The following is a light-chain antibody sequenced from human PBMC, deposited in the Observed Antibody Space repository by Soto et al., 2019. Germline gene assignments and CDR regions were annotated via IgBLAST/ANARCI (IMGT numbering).Light chain of an antibody. Sequence: QSVLTQPRSVSGSPGQSITISCTGTSSDVGGYNYVSWYRQYPGKAPKLMIYDVSKRPSGVPDRFSGSKSGNPASLTISGLQADDEADYYCCSYAGSYTHYVFGTGTKLTVL. J-gene: IGLJ1*01. V-gene: IGLV2-11*01. CDR3: CSYAGSYTHYV. CDR2: DVS. CDR1: SSDVGGYNY.